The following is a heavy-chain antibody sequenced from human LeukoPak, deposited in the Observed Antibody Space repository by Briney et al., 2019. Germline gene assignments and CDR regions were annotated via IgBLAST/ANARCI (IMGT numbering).Heavy chain of an antibody. CDR1: GGSFSGYY. CDR3: ARLNCSGGSCYPDY. Sequence: SETLSLTCAVYGGSFSGYYWSWIRQPPGKGLEWIGEINHSGSTNYNPSLKSRVAISVDTSKNQFSLKLSSVTAADTAVYYCARLNCSGGSCYPDYWGRGTLVTVSS. V-gene: IGHV4-34*01. D-gene: IGHD2-15*01. CDR2: INHSGST. J-gene: IGHJ4*02.